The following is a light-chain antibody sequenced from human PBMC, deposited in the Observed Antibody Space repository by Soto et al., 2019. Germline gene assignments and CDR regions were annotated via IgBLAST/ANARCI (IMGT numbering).Light chain of an antibody. CDR3: SSYRSSSTNWV. V-gene: IGLV2-14*01. J-gene: IGLJ3*02. CDR1: SSDVGGYNY. CDR2: EVS. Sequence: QSALTQPASVSGSPGQSITISCTGTSSDVGGYNYVSWYQQHPGKAPKLMIYEVSYRPSGVSDRFSGSKSGNTASLTISGLQAEDGADYFCSSYRSSSTNWVFGGGTKLTVL.